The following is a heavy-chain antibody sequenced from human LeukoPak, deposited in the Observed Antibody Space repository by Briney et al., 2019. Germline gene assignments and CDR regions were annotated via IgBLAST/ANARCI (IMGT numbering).Heavy chain of an antibody. CDR2: ISSSSSTI. D-gene: IGHD2-2*01. Sequence: GGSLRLSCAASGFTYSNHRMNWVRQAPGKGLEWVSYISSSSSTIYYADSVKGRFTISRDNAKNSLYLQMNSLRAEDTAVYYCARGYCSSTTCYPRIFQHWGQGTLVTVSS. CDR1: GFTYSNHR. J-gene: IGHJ1*01. V-gene: IGHV3-48*01. CDR3: ARGYCSSTTCYPRIFQH.